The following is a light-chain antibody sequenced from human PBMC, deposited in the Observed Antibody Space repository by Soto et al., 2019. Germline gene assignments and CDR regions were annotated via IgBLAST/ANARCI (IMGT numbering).Light chain of an antibody. CDR2: EVS. CDR1: SSDVGRYNY. V-gene: IGLV2-14*01. CDR3: ASYVTGDTYV. Sequence: QSALTQPASVSGSLGQSITISCSGTSSDVGRYNYVSWYQLHPGKAPKLMIHEVSERPSGVSHRFSGSKSGNTASLTISGLQAEDEAEYYCASYVTGDTYVFGSGTKLTVL. J-gene: IGLJ1*01.